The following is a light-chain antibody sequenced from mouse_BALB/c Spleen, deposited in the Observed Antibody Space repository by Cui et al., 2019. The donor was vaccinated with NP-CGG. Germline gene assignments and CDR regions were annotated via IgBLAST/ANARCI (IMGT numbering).Light chain of an antibody. CDR1: TGAVTTSNY. CDR3: ALWYSNHWV. V-gene: IGLV1*01. CDR2: GTN. J-gene: IGLJ1*01. Sequence: QAVVTQESALNTSPGETVTPTCRSNTGAVTTSNYANWVQEKPDHLFTGLIGGTNNRAPGVPARFSGSLIGDKAALTITGAQTEDEAIYFCALWYSNHWVFGGGTKLTVL.